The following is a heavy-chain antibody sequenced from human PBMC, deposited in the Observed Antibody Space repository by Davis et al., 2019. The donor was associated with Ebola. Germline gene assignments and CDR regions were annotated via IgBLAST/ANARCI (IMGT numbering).Heavy chain of an antibody. V-gene: IGHV3-23*01. CDR1: GFTFSSYA. J-gene: IGHJ6*04. Sequence: GGSLRLSCAASGFTFSSYAMSWVRQAPGKGLEWVSAISGSGGSTYYADSVQGRFTISRDSSKNTLYLQTNSLRAEDTAVYYCARSGLSFGVVKYHYGMDVWGKGTTVTVSS. D-gene: IGHD3-3*01. CDR3: ARSGLSFGVVKYHYGMDV. CDR2: ISGSGGST.